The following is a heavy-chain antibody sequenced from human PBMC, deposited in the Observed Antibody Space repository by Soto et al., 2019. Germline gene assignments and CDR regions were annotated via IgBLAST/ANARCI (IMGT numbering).Heavy chain of an antibody. Sequence: GGFLRLSCAASGFTFSDYYMSWIRQAPGKGLEWVSYISSSSSYTNYADSVKGRFTISRDNAKNSLYLQMNSLRAEDTAVYYCAGTCIRTSCYVGYYGMDVWGQGTTVTVSS. CDR2: ISSSSSYT. CDR3: AGTCIRTSCYVGYYGMDV. J-gene: IGHJ6*02. CDR1: GFTFSDYY. D-gene: IGHD2-2*01. V-gene: IGHV3-11*03.